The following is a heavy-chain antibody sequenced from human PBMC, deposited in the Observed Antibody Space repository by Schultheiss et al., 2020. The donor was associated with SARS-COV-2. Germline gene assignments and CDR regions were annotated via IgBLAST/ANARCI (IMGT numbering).Heavy chain of an antibody. Sequence: SVKVSCKASGGTFSSYAISWVRQAPGQGLEWMGGIIPIFGTANYAQKFQGRVTITADKSTSTAYMELSSLRSEDTAVYYCARDTMDCSSTSCSRLPGMDVWGQGTTVTVSS. V-gene: IGHV1-69*06. CDR1: GGTFSSYA. CDR3: ARDTMDCSSTSCSRLPGMDV. CDR2: IIPIFGTA. J-gene: IGHJ6*02. D-gene: IGHD2-2*01.